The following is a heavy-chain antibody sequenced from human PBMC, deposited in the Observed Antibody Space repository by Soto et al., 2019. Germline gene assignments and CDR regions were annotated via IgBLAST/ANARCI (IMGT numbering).Heavy chain of an antibody. D-gene: IGHD2-21*02. CDR3: AADRTYCGGDCYVD. J-gene: IGHJ4*02. Sequence: TFTSYYMNGVRQAPGQGLEWLGIINPSGGYTTYAQRFLGRVTMTSDTSTSTVHMELGSLTSEDTAVYYCAADRTYCGGDCYVDWGQGTLVTV. CDR2: INPSGGYT. CDR1: TFTSYY. V-gene: IGHV1-46*01.